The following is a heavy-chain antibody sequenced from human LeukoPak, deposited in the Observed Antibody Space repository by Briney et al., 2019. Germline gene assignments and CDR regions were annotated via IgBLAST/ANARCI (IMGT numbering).Heavy chain of an antibody. V-gene: IGHV4-39*01. CDR1: GGSISSSSYY. J-gene: IGHJ4*02. CDR2: IYYSGST. CDR3: ASNSPILSIAARPDTGDY. D-gene: IGHD6-6*01. Sequence: SETLSLTCTVSGGSISSSSYYWGWIRQPPGKGLEWIGSIYYSGSTYYNPSLKSRVTISVDTSKNQFSLKLSSVTAADTAVYYCASNSPILSIAARPDTGDYWGQGTLVTVSS.